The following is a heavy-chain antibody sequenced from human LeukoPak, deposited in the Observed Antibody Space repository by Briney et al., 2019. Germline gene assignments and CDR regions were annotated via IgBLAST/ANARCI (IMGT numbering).Heavy chain of an antibody. V-gene: IGHV4-38-2*02. CDR1: GYSISCGYY. CDR3: ARGGPYYYDSSGLDY. J-gene: IGHJ4*02. D-gene: IGHD3-22*01. Sequence: SETLSLTCTVSGYSISCGYYWGWIRQPPGKGLEWIGSIYHSGSTYYNPSLKSRVTITVDTSKNQFSLKLSSVTDADTAVYYCARGGPYYYDSSGLDYWGQGTLVSVSS. CDR2: IYHSGST.